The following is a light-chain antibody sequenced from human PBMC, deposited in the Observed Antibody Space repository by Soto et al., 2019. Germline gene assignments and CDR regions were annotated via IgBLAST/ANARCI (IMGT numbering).Light chain of an antibody. Sequence: QSALTQPPSASGSPGQSVTISCTGTSSDVGGYNYVSWYQQHPGKAPKLMIYEVSKRPSGVPDRFSGSKSGNTASLTVSGLQAEDVADYYCSSYAGSKGVFGTGTKVTVL. CDR1: SSDVGGYNY. V-gene: IGLV2-8*01. J-gene: IGLJ1*01. CDR3: SSYAGSKGV. CDR2: EVS.